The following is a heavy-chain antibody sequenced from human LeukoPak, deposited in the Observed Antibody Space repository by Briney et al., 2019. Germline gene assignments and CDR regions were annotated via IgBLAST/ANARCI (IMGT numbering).Heavy chain of an antibody. Sequence: ASVKVSGKASGYTFTRYAITWVRQAPGQGPEWMGRISAHNGNTNYAQKLQGRVTMTTDTSTSTAYMELRSLRSDDTAVYYCASPRIRNVFDIWGQGTMVTVSS. CDR2: ISAHNGNT. D-gene: IGHD1-1*01. CDR3: ASPRIRNVFDI. CDR1: GYTFTRYA. V-gene: IGHV1-18*01. J-gene: IGHJ3*02.